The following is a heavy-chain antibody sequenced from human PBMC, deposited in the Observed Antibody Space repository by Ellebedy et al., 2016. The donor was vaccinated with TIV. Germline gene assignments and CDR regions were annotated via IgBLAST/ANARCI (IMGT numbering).Heavy chain of an antibody. J-gene: IGHJ4*02. CDR3: TRDLTL. CDR1: GFTFDDYA. V-gene: IGHV3-9*01. D-gene: IGHD4-23*01. CDR2: ISWNSGSI. Sequence: GGSLRLSXAASGFTFDDYAMHWVRQAPGKGLEWVSGISWNSGSIGYADSVKGRFTISRDNAKNSLYLQMNSLRAEDTAVYYCTRDLTLWGQGTLVTVSS.